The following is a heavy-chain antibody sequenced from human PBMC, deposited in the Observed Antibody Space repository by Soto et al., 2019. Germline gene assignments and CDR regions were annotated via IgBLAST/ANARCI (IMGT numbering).Heavy chain of an antibody. CDR1: GASIIGFY. CDR3: ARGWEAWFDP. V-gene: IGHV4-59*12. D-gene: IGHD1-26*01. Sequence: KPXETLSLTCTVSGASIIGFYWSWMRQPPGKGLEWIGYIFYAGTTLYTPSLKSRVTISVDTSKNQFSLKLSSVTAADTAVYYCARGWEAWFDPWGQGTLVTVSS. CDR2: IFYAGTT. J-gene: IGHJ5*02.